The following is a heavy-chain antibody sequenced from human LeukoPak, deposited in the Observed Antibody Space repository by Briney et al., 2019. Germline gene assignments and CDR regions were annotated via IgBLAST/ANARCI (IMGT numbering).Heavy chain of an antibody. J-gene: IGHJ4*02. Sequence: SLRLSCAASGFTFDDYAMHWVRQAPGKGLEWVSGISWNSGSIVYADSVKGRFTISRDNAKSSLYLQMNSLRAEDTAVYYCAKAAQYQLLLFDYWGQGTLVTVSS. V-gene: IGHV3-9*01. CDR1: GFTFDDYA. D-gene: IGHD2-2*01. CDR2: ISWNSGSI. CDR3: AKAAQYQLLLFDY.